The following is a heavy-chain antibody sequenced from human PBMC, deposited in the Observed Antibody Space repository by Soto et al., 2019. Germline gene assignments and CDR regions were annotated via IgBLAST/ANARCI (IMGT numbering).Heavy chain of an antibody. CDR3: ATGDIVVVPAAIVGY. V-gene: IGHV1-69*02. CDR2: TIPILGIA. CDR1: GGTFSSYT. J-gene: IGHJ4*02. D-gene: IGHD2-2*02. Sequence: ASVKVSCKASGGTFSSYTISWVRQAPGQGLEWMGRTIPILGIANYAQKFQGRVTITADKSTSTAYMELSSLRSEDTAVYYCATGDIVVVPAAIVGYWGQGTLVTVSS.